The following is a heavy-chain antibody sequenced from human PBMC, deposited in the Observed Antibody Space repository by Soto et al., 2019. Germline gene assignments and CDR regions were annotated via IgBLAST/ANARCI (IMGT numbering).Heavy chain of an antibody. D-gene: IGHD3-22*01. CDR2: ISSSSSTI. CDR1: GFTFSSYR. CDR3: ARGPYYYGSSCTCGYFDP. Sequence: SLRLSCAASGFTFSSYRMNWVRQAPGKGLEWVSYISSSSSTIYYADSVKGRFTISRDNAKNSLYLQMNSLRTEDTAVYYCARGPYYYGSSCTCGYFDPWGRGTLSTVAS. V-gene: IGHV3-48*01. J-gene: IGHJ2*01.